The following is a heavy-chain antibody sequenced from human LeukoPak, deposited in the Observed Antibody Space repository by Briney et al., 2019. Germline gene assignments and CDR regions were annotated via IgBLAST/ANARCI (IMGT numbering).Heavy chain of an antibody. Sequence: PGGSLRLSCAASGFTFSSYEMNWVRQAPGKGLEWVSYISSSGSTIYYADSVKGRFTTSRDNAKNSLYLQMNSLRAEDTAVYYCARMGARGTQLDYWGQGTLVTVSS. CDR2: ISSSGSTI. J-gene: IGHJ4*02. V-gene: IGHV3-48*03. CDR3: ARMGARGTQLDY. D-gene: IGHD1-26*01. CDR1: GFTFSSYE.